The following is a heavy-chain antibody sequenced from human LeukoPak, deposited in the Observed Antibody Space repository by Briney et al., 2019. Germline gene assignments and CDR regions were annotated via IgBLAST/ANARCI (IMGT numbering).Heavy chain of an antibody. J-gene: IGHJ3*02. Sequence: GGSLRLSCAASGFTFSSYGMHWVRQAPGKGLEWVAIVWYDGSNKYYADSVKGRSTISRDNSKNTLYLQMNSLRAEDTAVYYCARDHYTGGSPDAFDIWGQGTMVTVSS. V-gene: IGHV3-33*01. CDR1: GFTFSSYG. D-gene: IGHD7-27*01. CDR2: VWYDGSNK. CDR3: ARDHYTGGSPDAFDI.